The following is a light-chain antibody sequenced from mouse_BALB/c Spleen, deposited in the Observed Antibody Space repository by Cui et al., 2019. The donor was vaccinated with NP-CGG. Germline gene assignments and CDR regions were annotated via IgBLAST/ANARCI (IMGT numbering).Light chain of an antibody. J-gene: IGLJ1*01. Sequence: QAVVTPESALTTSPGETVTLTCRSSTGAVTTSNYANWVKEKPDHLFTGLIGGTNNRAPGVPARFSGSLIGDKAVLTITGSQTEDEAIYFCALWYSNHWVFGGGTELTVL. CDR1: TGAVTTSNY. V-gene: IGLV1*01. CDR3: ALWYSNHWV. CDR2: GTN.